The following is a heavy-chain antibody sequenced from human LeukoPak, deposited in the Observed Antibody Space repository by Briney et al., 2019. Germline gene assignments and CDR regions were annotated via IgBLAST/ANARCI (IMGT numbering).Heavy chain of an antibody. J-gene: IGHJ4*02. V-gene: IGHV3-21*01. Sequence: PGGSLRLSCAASGFTFSDYSMNWVRQAPGKGLEWVSSISSSSSYIYYADSVKGRFTISRDNAKNSLYLQMNSLRAEDTAVYYCARDYESYSLLFDYWGQGTLVTVSS. CDR3: ARDYESYSLLFDY. CDR2: ISSSSSYI. CDR1: GFTFSDYS. D-gene: IGHD2-21*01.